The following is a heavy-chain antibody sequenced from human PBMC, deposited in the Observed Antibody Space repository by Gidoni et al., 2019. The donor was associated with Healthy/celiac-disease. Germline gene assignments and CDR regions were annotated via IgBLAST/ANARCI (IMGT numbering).Heavy chain of an antibody. CDR3: ARGGGIAAAAPYNWFDP. D-gene: IGHD6-13*01. CDR1: GFTFSSYG. Sequence: QVQLVESGGGVVQPGRSLRLSCAASGFTFSSYGMHWVRQAPGKGLEWVAVIWYDGSNKYYADSVKGRFTISRDNSKNTLYLQMNSLRAEDTAVYYCARGGGIAAAAPYNWFDPWGQGTLVTVSS. J-gene: IGHJ5*02. CDR2: IWYDGSNK. V-gene: IGHV3-33*01.